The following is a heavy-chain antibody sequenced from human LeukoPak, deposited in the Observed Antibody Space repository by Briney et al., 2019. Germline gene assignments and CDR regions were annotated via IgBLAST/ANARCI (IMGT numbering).Heavy chain of an antibody. CDR2: INPNSGGT. Sequence: GASVKVPCKASGYTFTGYYMHWVRQAPGQGLEWMGWINPNSGGTNYAQKFQGRVTMTRDTSISTAYMELSRLRSDDTAVYYCAREGPSSSQAFDIWGQGTMVTVSS. V-gene: IGHV1-2*02. CDR3: AREGPSSSQAFDI. J-gene: IGHJ3*02. CDR1: GYTFTGYY. D-gene: IGHD2-2*01.